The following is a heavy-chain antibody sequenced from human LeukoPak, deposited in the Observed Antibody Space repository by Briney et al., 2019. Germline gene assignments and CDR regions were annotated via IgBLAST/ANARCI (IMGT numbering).Heavy chain of an antibody. Sequence: GASVKVSCKASGGTFSSYAISWVRQAPGQGLEWMGGMISIFGTANYAQKFPGRVTITADKSTSTAYMELSSLRSEDTAVYYCARAPTFGTIFGSAYYYYMDVWGKGTTVTVSS. V-gene: IGHV1-69*06. CDR3: ARAPTFGTIFGSAYYYYMDV. CDR2: MISIFGTA. D-gene: IGHD3-3*01. J-gene: IGHJ6*03. CDR1: GGTFSSYA.